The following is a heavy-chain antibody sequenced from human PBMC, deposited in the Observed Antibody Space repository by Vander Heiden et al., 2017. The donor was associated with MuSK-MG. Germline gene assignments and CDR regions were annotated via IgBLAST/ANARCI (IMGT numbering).Heavy chain of an antibody. CDR2: IRSKANSYAT. CDR1: GFTFSGSA. D-gene: IGHD5-18*01. J-gene: IGHJ4*02. Sequence: EVQLVESGGGLVQPGGSLKLSCAASGFTFSGSAMHWVRQASGKGLEWVGRIRSKANSYATAYAASVKGRFTISRDDSKNTAYLQMNSLKTEDTAVYYCTSPEMATASWGQGTLVTVSS. CDR3: TSPEMATAS. V-gene: IGHV3-73*02.